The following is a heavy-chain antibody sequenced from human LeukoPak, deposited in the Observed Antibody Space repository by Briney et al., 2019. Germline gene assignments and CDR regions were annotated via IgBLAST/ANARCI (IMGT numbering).Heavy chain of an antibody. CDR1: GGSISSGGYS. D-gene: IGHD3-22*01. J-gene: IGHJ4*02. Sequence: SETLSLTCAVSGGSISSGGYSWSWIRQPPGKGLEWIGYICHSGSTYYNPSLKSRVTISVDRSKNQFSLKLSSVTAADTAVYYCARARGIDSSGYYDYFDYWGQGTLVTVSS. CDR2: ICHSGST. CDR3: ARARGIDSSGYYDYFDY. V-gene: IGHV4-30-2*01.